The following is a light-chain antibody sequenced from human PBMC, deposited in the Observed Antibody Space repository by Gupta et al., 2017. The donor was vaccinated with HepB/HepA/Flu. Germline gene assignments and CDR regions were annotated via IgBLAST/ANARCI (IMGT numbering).Light chain of an antibody. V-gene: IGLV3-21*02. J-gene: IGLJ2*01. CDR2: DDS. CDR3: QVWDSSSDRVV. CDR1: SNGSKR. Sequence: SYVLTQLLSVSVAPGQPDRLTCGGNSNGSKRVHWYQQKPGKALVLVVDDDSDRPSGIPERFSGSKSGNTATLTISGVEAGDEADYYCQVWDSSSDRVVFGGGTKLTVL.